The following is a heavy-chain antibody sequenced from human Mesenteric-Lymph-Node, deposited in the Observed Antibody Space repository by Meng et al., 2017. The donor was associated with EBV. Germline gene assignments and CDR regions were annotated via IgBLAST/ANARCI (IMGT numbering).Heavy chain of an antibody. Sequence: QVQLQQSGPGLVTPWQTLSLTCVISGDSVSSSSAAWTLIRQSPSRGLEWLGRTYYRSKWYNDYAVFVKSRITINPDTSKNQFSLQLNSVTPEDTAVYYCARGATSVFDLWGRGTLVTVSS. CDR3: ARGATSVFDL. CDR2: TYYRSKWYN. V-gene: IGHV6-1*01. CDR1: GDSVSSSSAA. J-gene: IGHJ2*01.